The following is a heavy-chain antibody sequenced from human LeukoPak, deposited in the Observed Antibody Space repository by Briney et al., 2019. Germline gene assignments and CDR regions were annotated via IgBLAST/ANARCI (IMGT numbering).Heavy chain of an antibody. Sequence: GSLRLSCSASGFTFSSYWMNWVRQPPGKGLEWIGEINHSGSTNYNPSLKSRVTISVDTSKNQFSLKLSSVTAADTAVYYCARQTGRYWGQGTLVTVSS. CDR3: ARQTGRY. V-gene: IGHV4-34*01. D-gene: IGHD1-1*01. J-gene: IGHJ4*02. CDR2: INHSGST. CDR1: GFTFSSYW.